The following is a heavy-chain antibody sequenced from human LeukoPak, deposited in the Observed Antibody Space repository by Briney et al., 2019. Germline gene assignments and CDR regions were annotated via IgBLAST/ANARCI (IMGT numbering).Heavy chain of an antibody. CDR2: IYPSGST. V-gene: IGHV4-38-2*02. J-gene: IGHJ2*01. CDR1: GYSIRSGYY. D-gene: IGHD2-15*01. Sequence: PSETLSLTCTVSGYSIRSGYYWGWIRQPPGKRLEWIGSIYPSGSTFYNPSLKSRVTISVDTSKNQFYLKVNSVTAADTAVYYCASPRDTAVVVAATAGYFDLWGRGTQVTVSS. CDR3: ASPRDTAVVVAATAGYFDL.